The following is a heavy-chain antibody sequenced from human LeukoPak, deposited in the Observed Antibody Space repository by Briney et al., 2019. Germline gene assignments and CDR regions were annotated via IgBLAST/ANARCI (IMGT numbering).Heavy chain of an antibody. D-gene: IGHD6-19*01. V-gene: IGHV1-2*02. CDR3: ARFPVGQWLGFDY. CDR1: GYTFTGYY. CDR2: INPKSGGT. J-gene: IGHJ4*02. Sequence: ASVKVSCKASGYTFTGYYMHWVRQAPGQGLEWMGWINPKSGGTNYAQKFQGRVTMTRDTSISTAYMELSRLRSDDTAVYYCARFPVGQWLGFDYWGQGTLVTVSS.